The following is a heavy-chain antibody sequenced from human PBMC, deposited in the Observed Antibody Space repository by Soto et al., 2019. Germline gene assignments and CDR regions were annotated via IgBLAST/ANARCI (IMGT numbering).Heavy chain of an antibody. CDR1: GGSISSYY. CDR2: VHYSGST. D-gene: IGHD3-16*01. J-gene: IGHJ4*02. Sequence: TSETLSLTCTVSGGSISSYYWSWIRQPPGKGLEWIGYVHYSGSTNYNPSLESRVSISVDTSKNQISLKLNSVTAADTAVYYCARRWGDYFDYWGQGTLVTVSS. CDR3: ARRWGDYFDY. V-gene: IGHV4-59*08.